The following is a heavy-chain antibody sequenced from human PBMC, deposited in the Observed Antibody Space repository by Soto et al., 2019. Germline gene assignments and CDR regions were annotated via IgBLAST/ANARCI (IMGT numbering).Heavy chain of an antibody. V-gene: IGHV2-5*02. D-gene: IGHD5-12*01. J-gene: IGHJ4*02. CDR3: ALGGYSGSWYFDY. CDR1: KFSLSTTGVG. Sequence: QITLKESGPTLVKPTETLTLTCTFSKFSLSTTGVGVGWIRQPPGKALEWLELIYWGDDKRYSSSPKTRLAITQAISKKQVVLTMTNMDPVDTATYYCALGGYSGSWYFDYWGQGTLVTVSS. CDR2: IYWGDDK.